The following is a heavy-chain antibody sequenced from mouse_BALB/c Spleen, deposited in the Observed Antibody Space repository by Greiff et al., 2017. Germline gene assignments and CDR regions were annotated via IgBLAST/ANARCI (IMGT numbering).Heavy chain of an antibody. CDR1: GYTFTSYW. J-gene: IGHJ2*01. CDR3: ARSDGGYFDY. Sequence: QVQLQQSGAELAKPGASVKMSCKASGYTFTSYWMHWVKQRPGQGLEWIGYINPSTGYTEYNQKFKDKATLTADKSSSTAYMQLSSLTSEDSAVYYCARSDGGYFDYGGQGTTLTVSS. CDR2: INPSTGYT. V-gene: IGHV1-7*01.